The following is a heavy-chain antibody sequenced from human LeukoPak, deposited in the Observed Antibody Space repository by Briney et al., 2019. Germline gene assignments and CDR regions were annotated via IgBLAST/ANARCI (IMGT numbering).Heavy chain of an antibody. Sequence: SETLSLTCSVTDGSISYYWSWIRQPPGKGLEWIGYIHYSGSANYNPSLKSRVTMSIDTSKNQFSLKLSSVTAADTAVYYCASTRTYYDILTGYETVDAFDIWGQGTMVTVSS. CDR2: IHYSGSA. CDR1: DGSISYY. V-gene: IGHV4-59*12. J-gene: IGHJ3*02. CDR3: ASTRTYYDILTGYETVDAFDI. D-gene: IGHD3-9*01.